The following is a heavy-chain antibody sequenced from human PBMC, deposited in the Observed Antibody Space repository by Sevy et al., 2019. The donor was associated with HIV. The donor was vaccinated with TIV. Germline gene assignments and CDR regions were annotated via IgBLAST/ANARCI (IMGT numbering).Heavy chain of an antibody. V-gene: IGHV3-66*01. CDR2: IYSGGST. Sequence: GGSLRLSCAVSGFTVSDDYVNWVRQAPGKGLEWVSVIYSGGSTYYADSVKVRFTISRDTSKNTVFLQMNSLRADDTAIYYCASPGRNCRGDCYSVYWGQGTLVTVSS. CDR3: ASPGRNCRGDCYSVY. J-gene: IGHJ1*01. D-gene: IGHD2-21*02. CDR1: GFTVSDDY.